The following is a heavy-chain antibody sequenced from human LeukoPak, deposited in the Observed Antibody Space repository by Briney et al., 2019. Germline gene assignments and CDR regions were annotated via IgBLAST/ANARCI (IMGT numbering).Heavy chain of an antibody. J-gene: IGHJ3*02. Sequence: PSETLSLTCTVSGGSISSYYWSWIRQPAGKGLEWIGRIYTSGSTNYNPSLKSRVTMSVDTSKNQFSLKLSSVTAADTAVYYCARGPYSYDSSGAFDIWGQGTMVTVSS. V-gene: IGHV4-4*07. D-gene: IGHD3-22*01. CDR2: IYTSGST. CDR3: ARGPYSYDSSGAFDI. CDR1: GGSISSYY.